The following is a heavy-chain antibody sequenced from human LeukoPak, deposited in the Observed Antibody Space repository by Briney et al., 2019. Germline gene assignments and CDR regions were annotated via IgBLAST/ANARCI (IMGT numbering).Heavy chain of an antibody. J-gene: IGHJ6*02. V-gene: IGHV1-69*01. CDR1: GFTFSSYA. D-gene: IGHD2-2*01. Sequence: PGGSLRLSCAASGFTFSSYAISWVRQAPGQGLEWMGGIIPIFGTANYAQKFQGRVTITADESTSTAYMELSSLRSEDTAVYYCARDIVVALPYYYYYGMDVWGQGTTVTVSS. CDR3: ARDIVVALPYYYYYGMDV. CDR2: IIPIFGTA.